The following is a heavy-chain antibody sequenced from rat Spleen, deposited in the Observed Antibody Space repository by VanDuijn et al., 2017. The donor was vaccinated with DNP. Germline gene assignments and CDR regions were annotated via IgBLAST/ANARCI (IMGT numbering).Heavy chain of an antibody. Sequence: QVQLKESGPGLVQPSQTLSLTCTFSGFSLTSYPVHWVRQPPGKGLEWMGVMWSDGDTSYNSALKSRLSISRDTSKSQVFLKMNSLQTEDTAIYFCARWDSYYPFDYWGQGVMVTVSS. J-gene: IGHJ2*01. D-gene: IGHD1-6*01. V-gene: IGHV2-32*01. CDR1: GFSLTSYP. CDR3: ARWDSYYPFDY. CDR2: MWSDGDT.